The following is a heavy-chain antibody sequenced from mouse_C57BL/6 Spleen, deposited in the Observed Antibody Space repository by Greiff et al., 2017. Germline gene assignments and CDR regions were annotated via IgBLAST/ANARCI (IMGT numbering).Heavy chain of an antibody. J-gene: IGHJ3*01. CDR1: GYTFTSYW. V-gene: IGHV1-55*01. CDR3: ARGGSAY. CDR2: IYPGSGST. Sequence: VQLKQPGAELVKPGASVKMSCKASGYTFTSYWITWVKQRPGQGLEWIGDIYPGSGSTNYNEKFKSKATLPVDTSSSTAYMQLSSLTSEDSAVYYCARGGSAYWGQGTLVTVSA.